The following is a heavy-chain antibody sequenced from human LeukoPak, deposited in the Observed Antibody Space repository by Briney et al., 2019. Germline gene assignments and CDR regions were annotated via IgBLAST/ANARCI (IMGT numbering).Heavy chain of an antibody. J-gene: IGHJ4*02. CDR1: GGSISSYY. V-gene: IGHV4-59*01. CDR2: IYYSGST. Sequence: SETLSLTCTVSGGSISSYYWSWIRQPPGKGLEWIGYIYYSGSTNYNPSLKSRVTISVDTSKNQFSLKLSSVTVADTAVYYCARGSPMRDWGQGTLVTVSS. D-gene: IGHD3-22*01. CDR3: ARGSPMRD.